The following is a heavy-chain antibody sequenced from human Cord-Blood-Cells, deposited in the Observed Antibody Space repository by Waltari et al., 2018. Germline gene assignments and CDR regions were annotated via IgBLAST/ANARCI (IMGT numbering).Heavy chain of an antibody. D-gene: IGHD3-3*01. CDR1: GYTLTGLT. CDR2: FDPEDGET. CDR3: ATVAVMSGYYFDY. Sequence: QVQLVQSGAEVKKPGASVKVSCKVCGYTLTGLTLPWVRQAPGKGLEWMGGFDPEDGETIYAQKFQGRVTMTEDTSTDTAYMELSSLRSEDTAVYYCATVAVMSGYYFDYWGQGTLVTVSS. V-gene: IGHV1-24*01. J-gene: IGHJ4*02.